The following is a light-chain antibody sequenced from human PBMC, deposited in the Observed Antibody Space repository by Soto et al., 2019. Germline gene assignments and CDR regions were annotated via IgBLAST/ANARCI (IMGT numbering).Light chain of an antibody. CDR3: QQYNNWPRAT. Sequence: EIVLTQSPATLSLSPGERATLSCRASQSVSSYLSWYQQKPGQAPRLLIYDASNRATGIPARFSGSGPGTDFTLTISRLEPEDFAVYYCQQYNNWPRATFGGGTKVDIK. J-gene: IGKJ4*01. CDR1: QSVSSY. CDR2: DAS. V-gene: IGKV3-11*01.